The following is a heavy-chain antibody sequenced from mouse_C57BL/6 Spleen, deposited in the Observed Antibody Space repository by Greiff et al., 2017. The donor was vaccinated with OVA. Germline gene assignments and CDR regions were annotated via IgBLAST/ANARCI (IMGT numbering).Heavy chain of an antibody. D-gene: IGHD1-1*01. Sequence: VPRGESGAELARPGASVKLSCQASGYTFTSYGISWVKQRTWQGLGWIGEIYPRSGNTYSNEKFKGKATLTADKSSSTAYMELRSLTSEDSAVYFCAEVVATDYFDYWGQGTTLTVSS. CDR3: AEVVATDYFDY. V-gene: IGHV1-81*01. J-gene: IGHJ2*01. CDR1: GYTFTSYG. CDR2: IYPRSGNT.